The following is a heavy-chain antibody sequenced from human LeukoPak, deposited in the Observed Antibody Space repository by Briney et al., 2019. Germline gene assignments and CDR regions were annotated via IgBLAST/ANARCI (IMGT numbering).Heavy chain of an antibody. V-gene: IGHV3-30*03. CDR3: ARDRYYYGSGSYFDY. Sequence: PGGSLRLSCAASGFTFSNYWMSWVRQAPGKGLEWVAVISYDGSNKYYADSVKGRFTISRDNSKNTLYLQMNSLRAEDTAVYYCARDRYYYGSGSYFDYWGQGTLVTVSS. J-gene: IGHJ4*02. CDR1: GFTFSNYW. CDR2: ISYDGSNK. D-gene: IGHD3-10*01.